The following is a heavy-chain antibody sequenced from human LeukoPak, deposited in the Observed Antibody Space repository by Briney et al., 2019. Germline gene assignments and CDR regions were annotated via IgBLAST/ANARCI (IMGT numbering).Heavy chain of an antibody. CDR3: ARGGLYSSSWYNWFDP. J-gene: IGHJ5*02. CDR2: IYYSGST. CDR1: GYSISSGYY. Sequence: ETSETLSLTCTVSGYSISSGYYWSWIRQPPGKGLEWIGYIYYSGSTNYNPSLKSRVTISVDTSKNQFSLKLSSVTAADTAVYYCARGGLYSSSWYNWFDPWGQGTLVTVSS. D-gene: IGHD6-13*01. V-gene: IGHV4-61*01.